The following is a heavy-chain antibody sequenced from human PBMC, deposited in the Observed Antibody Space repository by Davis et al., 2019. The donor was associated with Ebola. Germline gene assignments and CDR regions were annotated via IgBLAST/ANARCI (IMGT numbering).Heavy chain of an antibody. V-gene: IGHV3-48*02. J-gene: IGHJ6*03. Sequence: GESLKISCAASGFTFSSYSMTGVRQAPGKGLECISYIYSGGAKYYADSVKGRFTIARDNAENSLYLQMDSLRDEDTSVYYCARVYDFPHYYMDVWGKGTTVTVSS. D-gene: IGHD3-3*01. CDR2: IYSGGAK. CDR3: ARVYDFPHYYMDV. CDR1: GFTFSSYS.